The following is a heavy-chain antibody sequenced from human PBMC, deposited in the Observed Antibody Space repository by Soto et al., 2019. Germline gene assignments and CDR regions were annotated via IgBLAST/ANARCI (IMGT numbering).Heavy chain of an antibody. D-gene: IGHD3-3*01. V-gene: IGHV3-23*01. CDR2: ISGIGGST. CDR3: AKDWAWYDFWGCFYGASTSYMYV. CDR1: GFTLSSYA. Sequence: PVGSLRPSCSAAGFTLSSYAMSWVRQAPGKGLEWVSAISGIGGSTYYADSVKGRFTISRHTSKTTPYLQMNILRAADTPIYYCAKDWAWYDFWGCFYGASTSYMYV. J-gene: IGHJ6*03.